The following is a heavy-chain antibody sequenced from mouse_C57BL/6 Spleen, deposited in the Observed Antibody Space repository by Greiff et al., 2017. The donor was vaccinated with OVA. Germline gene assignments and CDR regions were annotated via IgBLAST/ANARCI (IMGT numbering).Heavy chain of an antibody. J-gene: IGHJ4*01. CDR3: AIYGRTYAMDY. V-gene: IGHV1-22*01. D-gene: IGHD1-1*01. CDR2: INPNNGGT. CDR1: GYTFTDYN. Sequence: EVKLMESGPELVKPGASVKMSCKASGYTFTDYNMHWVKQSHGKSLEWIGYINPNNGGTSYNQKFKGKATLTVNKSSSTAYMELRSLTSEDSAVYYCAIYGRTYAMDYWGQGTSVTVSS.